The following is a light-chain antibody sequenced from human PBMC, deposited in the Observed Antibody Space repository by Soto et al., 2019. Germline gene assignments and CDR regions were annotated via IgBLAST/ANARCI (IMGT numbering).Light chain of an antibody. CDR3: QQYNSFSS. CDR1: QSISSW. J-gene: IGKJ1*01. CDR2: DAS. V-gene: IGKV1-5*01. Sequence: DIQMTQSPSTLSASVGDRVIITCRASQSISSWLAWYQQKPGKAPNLLIYDASSLQSGVPSRFSGSGSGTEFTLTISGLQPDDFATYYCQQYNSFSSFGQGTKVDIK.